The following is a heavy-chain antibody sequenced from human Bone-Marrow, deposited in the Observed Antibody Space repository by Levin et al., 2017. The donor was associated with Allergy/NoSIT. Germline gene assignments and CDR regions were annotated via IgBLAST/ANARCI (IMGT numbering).Heavy chain of an antibody. CDR1: GGSVSSGSYY. D-gene: IGHD1-26*01. CDR3: ARGRDYSGSWAMMNYDYGMDV. CDR2: IYYSGST. Sequence: SETLSLTCTVSGGSVSSGSYYWSWIRQPPGKGLEWIGYIYYSGSTNYNPSLKSRVTISVDTSKNQFSLKLSSVTAADTAVYYCARGRDYSGSWAMMNYDYGMDVWGQGTTVTVSS. J-gene: IGHJ6*02. V-gene: IGHV4-61*01.